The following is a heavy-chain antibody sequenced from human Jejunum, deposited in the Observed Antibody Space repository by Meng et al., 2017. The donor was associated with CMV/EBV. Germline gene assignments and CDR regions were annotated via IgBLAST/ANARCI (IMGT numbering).Heavy chain of an antibody. J-gene: IGHJ4*02. CDR1: GFTFSSYF. Sequence: SGFTFSSYFMTWVRQAPGKGLAWVSYISSRSSTIHYADSVKGRFTIYRDNAKDSLFLQMNSLRAEDTAVYYCARPVYTSSWFFDYWGQGTLVTVSS. CDR2: ISSRSSTI. V-gene: IGHV3-48*03. D-gene: IGHD6-13*01. CDR3: ARPVYTSSWFFDY.